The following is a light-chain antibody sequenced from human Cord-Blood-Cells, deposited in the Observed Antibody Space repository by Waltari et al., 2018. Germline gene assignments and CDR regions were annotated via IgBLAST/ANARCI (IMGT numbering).Light chain of an antibody. CDR2: EGS. CDR1: SSDVGSYNL. J-gene: IGLJ3*02. V-gene: IGLV2-23*01. CDR3: CSYAGSSTWV. Sequence: QSALTQPASASGSPGQSITISCTGTSSDVGSYNLVSWYQQHPGKALKLMIYEGSKRPSGVSNRFSGSKSGNTASLTISGLQAEDEADYYCCSYAGSSTWVFGGGTKLTVL.